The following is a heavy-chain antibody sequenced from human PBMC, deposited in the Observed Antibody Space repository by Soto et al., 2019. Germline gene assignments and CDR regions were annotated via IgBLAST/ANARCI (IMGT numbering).Heavy chain of an antibody. J-gene: IGHJ6*02. D-gene: IGHD2-15*01. V-gene: IGHV3-23*01. Sequence: GGSLRLSCAASGFTFSSYAMSWVRQAPGKGLEWVSAISGSGGSTDYADSVKGRFTISRDNSKNTLYLQMNSLRAEDTAVYYCAKDLGYCSGGSCYAYYYYGMDVWGQGTTVTVYS. CDR1: GFTFSSYA. CDR3: AKDLGYCSGGSCYAYYYYGMDV. CDR2: ISGSGGST.